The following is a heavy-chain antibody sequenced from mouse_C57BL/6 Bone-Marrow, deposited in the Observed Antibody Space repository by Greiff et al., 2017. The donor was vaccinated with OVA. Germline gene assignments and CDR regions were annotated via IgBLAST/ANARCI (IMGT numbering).Heavy chain of an antibody. CDR2: IWRGGST. Sequence: VKLEESGPGLVQPSQSLSITCTVSGFSLTSYGVHWVRQSPGKGLEWLGVIWRGGSTDYNAAFMSRLSITKDNSKSQVFFKMNSLQADDTAIYYCAKREGSNYYYAMDYWGQGTSVTVSS. CDR3: AKREGSNYYYAMDY. J-gene: IGHJ4*01. D-gene: IGHD2-5*01. V-gene: IGHV2-5*01. CDR1: GFSLTSYG.